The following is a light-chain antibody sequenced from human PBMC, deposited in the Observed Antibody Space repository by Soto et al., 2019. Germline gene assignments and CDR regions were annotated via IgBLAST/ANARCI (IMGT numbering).Light chain of an antibody. CDR2: GAS. V-gene: IGKV3-20*01. CDR3: QQYGSSPRT. Sequence: EIVLTQSPATLSLSPGERATLSCRASQSVSSSYLAWDQQRPGQAPRLVIYGASSRATGIPDRFSGSGSGTDFTLTISRLEPEDFAVYYCQQYGSSPRTFGQGTKVDIK. CDR1: QSVSSSY. J-gene: IGKJ1*01.